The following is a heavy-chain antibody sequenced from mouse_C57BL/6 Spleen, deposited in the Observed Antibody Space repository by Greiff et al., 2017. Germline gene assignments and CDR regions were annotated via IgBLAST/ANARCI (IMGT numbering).Heavy chain of an antibody. Sequence: EVQLVESGGGLVQPGGSLKLSCAASGFTFSDYYMYWVRQTPEKRLEWVAYIRNGGGSTYYPDTVKDRFTIARDTAKNTLYLQMSRLKSEDTAMYYCASFYYDYDDDVPYAMDYWGQGTSVTVSS. D-gene: IGHD2-4*01. V-gene: IGHV5-12*01. CDR2: IRNGGGST. CDR3: ASFYYDYDDDVPYAMDY. CDR1: GFTFSDYY. J-gene: IGHJ4*01.